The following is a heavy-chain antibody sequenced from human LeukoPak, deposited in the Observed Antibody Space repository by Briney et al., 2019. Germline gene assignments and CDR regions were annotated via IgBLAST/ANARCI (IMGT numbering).Heavy chain of an antibody. CDR3: ARGGQLWLGNWFDP. J-gene: IGHJ5*02. D-gene: IGHD5-18*01. CDR2: IIPIFGTA. Sequence: ASVKVSCKASGGTFSSYAISWVRQAPGQGLEWMGGIIPIFGTANYAQKFQGRVTITADESTSTAYMELSSLRSEDTAVYHCARGGQLWLGNWFDPWGQGTLVTVSS. CDR1: GGTFSSYA. V-gene: IGHV1-69*13.